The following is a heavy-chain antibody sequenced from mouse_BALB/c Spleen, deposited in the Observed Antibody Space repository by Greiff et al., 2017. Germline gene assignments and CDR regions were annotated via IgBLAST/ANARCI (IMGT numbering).Heavy chain of an antibody. J-gene: IGHJ3*01. V-gene: IGHV1S81*02. D-gene: IGHD1-1*01. Sequence: QVQLQQPGAELVKPGASVKLSCKASGYTFTSYWMHWVKQRPGQGLEWIGEINPSNGRTNYNEKFKSKATLTVDKSSSTAYMQLSSLTSEDSAVYYCARSGPITTVTWFAYWGQGTLVTVSA. CDR3: ARSGPITTVTWFAY. CDR2: INPSNGRT. CDR1: GYTFTSYW.